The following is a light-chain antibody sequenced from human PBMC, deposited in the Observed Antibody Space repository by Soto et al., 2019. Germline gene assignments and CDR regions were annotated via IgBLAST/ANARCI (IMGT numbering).Light chain of an antibody. J-gene: IGKJ1*01. CDR2: LGS. Sequence: DIVMTQSPLSLPVTPGEPASISCRSSQSLLHSNGYNYLDWYLQKPGQSPQLLIYLGSNRASGVPDRFSRSGSGTDFTLKISRVEAEDVGVYYCMQAQQTPWTFGQGTKVEIK. V-gene: IGKV2-28*01. CDR1: QSLLHSNGYNY. CDR3: MQAQQTPWT.